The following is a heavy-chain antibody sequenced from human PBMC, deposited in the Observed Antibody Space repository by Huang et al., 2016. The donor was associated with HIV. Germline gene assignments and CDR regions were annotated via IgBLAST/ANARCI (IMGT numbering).Heavy chain of an antibody. Sequence: ELRLVESGGGLVQPEGSLRLSCAASGFTFTSYWMHWVRQAPGKGLGWVERINSDGSVKNYADCVRGRCTIFRDNAKNTLYLQMNSMRVEDTAVYSCVRARYRSSWSGGGAFDIWGQGTMVTVSS. CDR3: VRARYRSSWSGGGAFDI. J-gene: IGHJ3*02. CDR1: GFTFTSYW. V-gene: IGHV3-74*01. CDR2: INSDGSVK. D-gene: IGHD6-13*01.